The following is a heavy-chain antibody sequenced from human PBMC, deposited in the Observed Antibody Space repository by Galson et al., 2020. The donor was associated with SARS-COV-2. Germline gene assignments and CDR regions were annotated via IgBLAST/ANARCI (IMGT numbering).Heavy chain of an antibody. CDR3: ATERGQYSSSWYVLDY. J-gene: IGHJ4*02. Sequence: QLGESLKISCAASGFTFSSYAMHWVRQAPGKGLEWVAVISYDGSNKYYADPVKGRFTISRDNSKNTLYLQMNSLRAEDTAVYYCATERGQYSSSWYVLDYWGQGTLVTVSS. CDR2: ISYDGSNK. D-gene: IGHD6-13*01. CDR1: GFTFSSYA. V-gene: IGHV3-30*04.